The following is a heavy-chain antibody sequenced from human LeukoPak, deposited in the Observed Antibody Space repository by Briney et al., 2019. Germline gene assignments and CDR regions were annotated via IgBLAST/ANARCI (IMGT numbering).Heavy chain of an antibody. CDR2: ISPDGSYT. V-gene: IGHV3-74*01. D-gene: IGHD7-27*01. CDR3: VRDMWGTFEY. Sequence: GGSLRLSCAASGFTFSYFWMHWVRQAPGKGPVWVSRISPDGSYTNYADSVKGRCTISRDNAKNTLYLKIRSLRAEDTAVYYCVRDMWGTFEYWDQGALVTVSS. CDR1: GFTFSYFW. J-gene: IGHJ4*02.